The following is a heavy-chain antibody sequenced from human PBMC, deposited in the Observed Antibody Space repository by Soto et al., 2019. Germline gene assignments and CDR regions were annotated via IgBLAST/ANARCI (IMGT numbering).Heavy chain of an antibody. CDR3: AKSTGGTANGMDV. CDR1: GFMFDNYA. J-gene: IGHJ6*02. Sequence: EVQLVESGGGLVQPGRSLRLSCAASGFMFDNYAMHWVRQAPGKGLEWVSGISWNSGTIGYADSVKGRFTISRDNAKNSLYLKMNSLRAEDTALYYCAKSTGGTANGMDVWGQGTTVTVSS. V-gene: IGHV3-9*01. D-gene: IGHD2-8*02. CDR2: ISWNSGTI.